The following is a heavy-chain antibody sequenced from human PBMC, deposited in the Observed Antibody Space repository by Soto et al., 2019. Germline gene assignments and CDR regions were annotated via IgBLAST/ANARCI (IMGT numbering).Heavy chain of an antibody. CDR1: GCSIVDYY. CDR3: ARDVNRWELRGFFDP. D-gene: IGHD1-7*01. Sequence: TCSVSGCSIVDYYWSWIRQPPGKGLEWIGFIYYTGNTRYNPSLGSRVTISLDTSKNQFSLKLTSATAADTAFYYCARDVNRWELRGFFDPWGRGALVTVSS. V-gene: IGHV4-59*01. CDR2: IYYTGNT. J-gene: IGHJ5*02.